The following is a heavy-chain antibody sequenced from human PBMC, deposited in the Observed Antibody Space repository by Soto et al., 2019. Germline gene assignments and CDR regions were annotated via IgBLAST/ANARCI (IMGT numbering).Heavy chain of an antibody. CDR1: GYTFTSYG. D-gene: IGHD6-13*01. CDR3: ARGVAFKGYSSSWPYGMDV. Sequence: ASVKVSCKASGYTFTSYGISWVRQAPGQGLEWMGWISAYNGNTNYAQKLQGRVTMTTDTSTSTAYMELRSLRSDDTAVYYCARGVAFKGYSSSWPYGMDVWGQGTTVTVSS. J-gene: IGHJ6*01. CDR2: ISAYNGNT. V-gene: IGHV1-18*01.